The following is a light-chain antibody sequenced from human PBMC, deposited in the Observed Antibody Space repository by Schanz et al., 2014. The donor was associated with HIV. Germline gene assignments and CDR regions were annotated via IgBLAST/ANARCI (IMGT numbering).Light chain of an antibody. J-gene: IGLJ2*01. CDR3: QSFDTKLSGVV. V-gene: IGLV1-44*01. CDR1: NSNIGSNT. Sequence: QSVLIQPPSASGPPGQRVTISCSGSNSNIGSNTVNWYQQLPGTAPKLLIYGNNQRPSGVPDRFSGSKSGTSASLAISGLQSEDEGDYFCQSFDTKLSGVVFGGGTKLTVL. CDR2: GNN.